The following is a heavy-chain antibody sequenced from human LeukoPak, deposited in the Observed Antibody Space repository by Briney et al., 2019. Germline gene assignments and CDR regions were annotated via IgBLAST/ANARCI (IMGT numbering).Heavy chain of an antibody. CDR1: GYTFTTYY. V-gene: IGHV1-46*01. CDR2: INPSGGGT. Sequence: GASVKVSCKASGYTFTTYYMHWVRQAPGQGLEWMGIINPSGGGTSYAQKFQGRVTTTCDTSTSTVYMALSSLRSEDTAVYYCAKDPGGMTTVTGWFDSWGQGTLVTVSS. D-gene: IGHD4-11*01. J-gene: IGHJ5*01. CDR3: AKDPGGMTTVTGWFDS.